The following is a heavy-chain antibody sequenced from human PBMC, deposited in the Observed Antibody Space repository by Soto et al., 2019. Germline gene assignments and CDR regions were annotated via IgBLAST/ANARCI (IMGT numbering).Heavy chain of an antibody. CDR1: GGSFSGYY. D-gene: IGHD2-2*01. CDR3: ARESRYCSNTNCYHWFDP. V-gene: IGHV4-34*01. Sequence: PSETLSLTCAVYGGSFSGYYWSWIRQPPGKGLEWIGEINHSGSTNYNPSLKSRVTISVDTSKNQFSLKLSSVTAADAAIYYCARESRYCSNTNCYHWFDPWGQGTVVTVSS. CDR2: INHSGST. J-gene: IGHJ5*02.